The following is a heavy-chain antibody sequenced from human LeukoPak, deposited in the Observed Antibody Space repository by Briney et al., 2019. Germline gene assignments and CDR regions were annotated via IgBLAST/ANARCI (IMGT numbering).Heavy chain of an antibody. J-gene: IGHJ4*02. Sequence: PGGSLRLPCAASGFTFSSYAMSWVRQAPGKGLEWVSTLSGSGGSTYYADSVKGRFTISRDNSKSTLYLQMNSLRVEDTALYYCAKDVTSTSRVSDNWGQGTLVTVSS. V-gene: IGHV3-23*01. CDR1: GFTFSSYA. D-gene: IGHD2-2*01. CDR2: LSGSGGST. CDR3: AKDVTSTSRVSDN.